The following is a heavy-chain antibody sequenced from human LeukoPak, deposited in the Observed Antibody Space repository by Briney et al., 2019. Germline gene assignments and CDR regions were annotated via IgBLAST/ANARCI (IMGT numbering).Heavy chain of an antibody. J-gene: IGHJ4*02. CDR3: ASGFCSAGDCYQFDY. CDR2: INPNGGGT. Sequence: GASVNVSCKASGYTFSGHYIHWVRQAPGQGLEWMGSINPNGGGTKYGQKFRGRVTMTRDTSISAAYMELSGLRSDDTAVYFCASGFCSAGDCYQFDYWGQGTLVTVSS. CDR1: GYTFSGHY. V-gene: IGHV1-2*02. D-gene: IGHD2-15*01.